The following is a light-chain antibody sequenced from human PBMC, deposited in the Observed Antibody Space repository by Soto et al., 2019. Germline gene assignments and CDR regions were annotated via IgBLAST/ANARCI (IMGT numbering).Light chain of an antibody. CDR3: KQYNDWPAT. CDR2: DAY. J-gene: IGKJ1*01. Sequence: EVVMTQSPATLSVSPGESATLSCWASQSVNSNLAWYHQKPGQAHRLLISDAYTRATGIQARFSGSGSGTEFTLTIRSLQSEDFAVYYCKQYNDWPATFGQGTKVDIK. V-gene: IGKV3-15*01. CDR1: QSVNSN.